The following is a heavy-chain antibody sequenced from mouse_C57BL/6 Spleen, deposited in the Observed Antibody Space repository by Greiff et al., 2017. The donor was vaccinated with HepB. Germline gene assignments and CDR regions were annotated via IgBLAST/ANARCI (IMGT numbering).Heavy chain of an antibody. Sequence: EVQLQQSGPELVKPGASVKISCKASGYTFTDYYMNWVKQSHGKSLEWIGDINPNNGGTSYNQKFKGKATLTVDNSSSTAYMELRSLTSEDSAVYYCARSWDYDAAWFAYWGQGTLVTVSA. V-gene: IGHV1-26*01. CDR1: GYTFTDYY. CDR2: INPNNGGT. J-gene: IGHJ3*01. D-gene: IGHD2-4*01. CDR3: ARSWDYDAAWFAY.